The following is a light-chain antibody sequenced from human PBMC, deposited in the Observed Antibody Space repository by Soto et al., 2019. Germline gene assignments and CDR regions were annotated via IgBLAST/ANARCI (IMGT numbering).Light chain of an antibody. CDR3: CSYAGSYPYVV. V-gene: IGLV2-11*01. CDR2: DVS. J-gene: IGLJ2*01. CDR1: SSDVGGYNY. Sequence: QSALTQPRAVSGSTGQSVTISCTGTSSDVGGYNYVSWYQQHPGNAPKLMIYDVSKRPSGVPDRFSGSKSGNTASLTISGLPADDEADYYCCSYAGSYPYVVFGGGTQLTVL.